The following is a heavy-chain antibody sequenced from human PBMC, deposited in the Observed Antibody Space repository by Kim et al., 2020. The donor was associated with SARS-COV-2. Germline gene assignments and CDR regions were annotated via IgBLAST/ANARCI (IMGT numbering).Heavy chain of an antibody. CDR3: AKVHSSTYILTGYDS. V-gene: IGHV3-23*01. J-gene: IGHJ4*02. CDR2: ISGAGFRI. CDR1: GFTFSDFS. D-gene: IGHD3-9*01. Sequence: GGSLRLSCTASGFTFSDFSMGWVRQAPGKGLEWLSLISGAGFRIYYADSVKGRFTISRDNSKNTLFLDINGLRADDAAVYYCAKVHSSTYILTGYDSWGQGTLVTVSA.